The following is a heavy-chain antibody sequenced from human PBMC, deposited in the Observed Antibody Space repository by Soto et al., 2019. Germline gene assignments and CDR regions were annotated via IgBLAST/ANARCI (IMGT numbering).Heavy chain of an antibody. J-gene: IGHJ4*01. CDR3: AKDQWELMH. D-gene: IGHD1-26*01. CDR2: IDSGFTT. V-gene: IGHV3-23*05. CDR1: GFTFSSSA. Sequence: GGSLRLSCAASGFTFSSSAMTWVRQTPGKGLEWVSSIDSGFTTYYSDSLKGHFTISRDNSKNTVYLQMNSLRADDTAVYYCAKDQWELMHWGQGTLVTV.